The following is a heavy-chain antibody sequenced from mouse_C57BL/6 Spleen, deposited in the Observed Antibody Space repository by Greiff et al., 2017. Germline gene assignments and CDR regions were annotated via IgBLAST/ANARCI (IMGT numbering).Heavy chain of an antibody. CDR1: GFTFSSYT. Sequence: EVQVEESGGGLVKPGGSLKLSCAASGFTFSSYTMSWVRQTPEKRLEWVATISGGGGNTYSPDSVKGRFTIFRDDAKNTLYLQRSSLRTEDTALNYWASRSITTVETGFAYWGQGTLVTVSA. J-gene: IGHJ3*01. CDR2: ISGGGGNT. V-gene: IGHV5-9*01. D-gene: IGHD1-1*01. CDR3: ASRSITTVETGFAY.